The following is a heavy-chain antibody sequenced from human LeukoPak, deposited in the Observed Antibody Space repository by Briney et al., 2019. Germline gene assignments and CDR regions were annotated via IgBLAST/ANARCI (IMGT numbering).Heavy chain of an antibody. CDR1: GFTFTSYA. D-gene: IGHD6-13*01. V-gene: IGHV3-23*01. CDR2: IDGRGNT. CDR3: AKDFAAAGLDLEDY. J-gene: IGHJ4*02. Sequence: GGSLRLSCAASGFTFTSYAMIWVRQSPGKGPEWVSGIDGRGNTYYAGSVKGRFTISRDNSKSTLYLQMNSLRAEDTAVYYCAKDFAAAGLDLEDYWGQGTLVTVSS.